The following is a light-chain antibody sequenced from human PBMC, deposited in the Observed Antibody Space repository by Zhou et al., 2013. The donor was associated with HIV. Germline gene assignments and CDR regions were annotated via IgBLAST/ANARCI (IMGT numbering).Light chain of an antibody. V-gene: IGKV1-33*01. J-gene: IGKJ4*01. CDR1: QDISNY. Sequence: DIQMTQSPSSLSASVGDRVTITCQASQDISNYLIWYQQKPGKAPKLLIYDASNLETGVPSRFSGSGSGTEFTLTISSLQPEDFATYYCQQLNSYPAFGGGTKVEIK. CDR2: DAS. CDR3: QQLNSYPA.